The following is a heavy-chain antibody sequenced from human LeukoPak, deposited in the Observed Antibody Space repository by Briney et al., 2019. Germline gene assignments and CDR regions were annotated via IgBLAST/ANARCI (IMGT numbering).Heavy chain of an antibody. D-gene: IGHD6-19*01. CDR1: GFTFSSYA. Sequence: GGTLRLSCAASGFTFSSYAMHWVRQAPGKGLEWVAVISYDGSNKYYADSVKGRFTISRDNSKNTLYLQMNSLRAEDTAVYYCARESGWIDAFDIWGQGTMVTVSS. CDR2: ISYDGSNK. CDR3: ARESGWIDAFDI. J-gene: IGHJ3*02. V-gene: IGHV3-30*04.